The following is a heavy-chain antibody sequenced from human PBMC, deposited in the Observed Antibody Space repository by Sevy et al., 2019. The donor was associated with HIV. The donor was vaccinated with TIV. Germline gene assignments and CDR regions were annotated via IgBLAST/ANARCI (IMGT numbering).Heavy chain of an antibody. CDR1: GYTFTGYY. CDR2: INPNSGGT. Sequence: ASVKVSCKASGYTFTGYYMHWVRQAPGQGLEWMGWINPNSGGTNYAQQFQGRVTMTRDTSISTAYMELSRLRSDDTAVYYCARDFGHYYGSGSYQDYWGQGTLVTVSS. V-gene: IGHV1-2*02. D-gene: IGHD3-10*01. J-gene: IGHJ4*02. CDR3: ARDFGHYYGSGSYQDY.